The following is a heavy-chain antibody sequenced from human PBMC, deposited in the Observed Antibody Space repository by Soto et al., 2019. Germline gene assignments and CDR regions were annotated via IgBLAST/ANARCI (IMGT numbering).Heavy chain of an antibody. V-gene: IGHV1-58*01. CDR1: GFTVTSSA. Sequence: SVKVSCNASGFTVTSSAVQCVRQARGQRLEWIGWIVVGSGNTNYAQKFQERVTITRDMSTSTAYMELSSLRSEDTAVYYCAAGSRTVTDYGMDVWGQGTTVTVSS. CDR3: AAGSRTVTDYGMDV. D-gene: IGHD4-4*01. CDR2: IVVGSGNT. J-gene: IGHJ6*02.